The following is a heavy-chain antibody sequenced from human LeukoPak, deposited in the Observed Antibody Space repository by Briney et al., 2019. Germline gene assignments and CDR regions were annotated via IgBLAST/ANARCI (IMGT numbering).Heavy chain of an antibody. V-gene: IGHV3-23*01. CDR3: AKDALSREYSSGWHENDY. J-gene: IGHJ4*02. Sequence: GGTLRLSCAASGFTFSSYGMSWVRQAPGKGLEWVSAISGSGGSTYYADSVKGRFTISRDNSKNTLYLQMNSLRAEDTAVYYCAKDALSREYSSGWHENDYWGQGTLVTVSS. D-gene: IGHD6-19*01. CDR1: GFTFSSYG. CDR2: ISGSGGST.